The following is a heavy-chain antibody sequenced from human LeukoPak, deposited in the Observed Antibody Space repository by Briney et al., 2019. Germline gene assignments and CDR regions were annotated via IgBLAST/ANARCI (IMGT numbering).Heavy chain of an antibody. V-gene: IGHV1-46*01. CDR1: GYTFTNYY. CDR2: TNPSGGST. Sequence: ASVKVSCKASGYTFTNYYMHWVRQAPGQGLEWMGITNPSGGSTGYAQKFQGRFTMTRDTSTTTVYMELSSLRSEDTAVYYCARDREEGYNSYYFDSWGQGTLVIVSS. D-gene: IGHD5-24*01. J-gene: IGHJ4*02. CDR3: ARDREEGYNSYYFDS.